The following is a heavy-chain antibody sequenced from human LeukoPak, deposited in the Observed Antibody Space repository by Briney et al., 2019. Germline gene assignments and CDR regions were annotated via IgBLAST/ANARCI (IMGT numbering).Heavy chain of an antibody. Sequence: SETLSLTCAVYGGSFSGYYWSWIRQPPGKGLEWIGEINHSGSTNYNPSLKSRVTISVDTSKNQFSLKLSSVTAADTAVYYCARAYDYVWGSYRLDYYYYMDVWGKGTTVTVSS. CDR2: INHSGST. V-gene: IGHV4-34*01. CDR1: GGSFSGYY. D-gene: IGHD3-16*02. CDR3: ARAYDYVWGSYRLDYYYYMDV. J-gene: IGHJ6*03.